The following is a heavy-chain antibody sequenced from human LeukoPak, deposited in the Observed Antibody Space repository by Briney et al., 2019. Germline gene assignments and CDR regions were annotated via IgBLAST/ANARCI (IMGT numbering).Heavy chain of an antibody. Sequence: GGSLRLSCAAFGFTFSTYSMNWVRQAPGKGLEWVAVISHDGSTKYYADSVRGRFTISRDNSKNTLYLQMDSLGAEDTAVYYCARAVVGKEDLDYWGQGTLVAVSS. CDR1: GFTFSTYS. V-gene: IGHV3-30*03. J-gene: IGHJ4*02. CDR2: ISHDGSTK. CDR3: ARAVVGKEDLDY. D-gene: IGHD6-19*01.